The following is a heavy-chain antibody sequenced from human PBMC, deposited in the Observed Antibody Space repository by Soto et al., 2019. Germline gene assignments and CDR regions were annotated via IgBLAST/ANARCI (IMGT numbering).Heavy chain of an antibody. CDR3: ARGRNYDFWSGSWGSYYFDY. D-gene: IGHD3-3*01. J-gene: IGHJ4*02. CDR1: GGSFSGYY. V-gene: IGHV4-34*01. Sequence: QVQLQQWGAGLLKPSETLSLTCAVYGGSFSGYYWSWIRQPPGKGLEWIGEINHSGSTNYNPSLTSRVTITVVTSKYQCSLKLSSGTAADTSVYYCARGRNYDFWSGSWGSYYFDYWGQGTLVTVSS. CDR2: INHSGST.